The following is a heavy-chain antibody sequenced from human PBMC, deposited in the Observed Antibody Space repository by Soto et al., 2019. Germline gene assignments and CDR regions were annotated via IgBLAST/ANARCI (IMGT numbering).Heavy chain of an antibody. CDR3: VKDPRRYSSGWSPYYFDY. V-gene: IGHV3-64D*06. J-gene: IGHJ4*02. D-gene: IGHD6-19*01. CDR1: GFTFSSYA. Sequence: GGSLRLSCSASGFTFSSYAMHWVRQAPGKGLEYVSAISSNGGSTYYADSVKGGFTISRDNSKNTLYLQMSSLRAEDTAVYYCVKDPRRYSSGWSPYYFDYWGQGT. CDR2: ISSNGGST.